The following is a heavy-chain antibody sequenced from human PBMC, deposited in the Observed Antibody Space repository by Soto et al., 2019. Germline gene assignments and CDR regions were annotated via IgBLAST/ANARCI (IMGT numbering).Heavy chain of an antibody. D-gene: IGHD2-15*01. CDR2: FDPEDGET. J-gene: IGHJ4*02. CDR1: GYTLTELS. Sequence: ASVKVSCKVSGYTLTELSMHWVRQAPGEGLEWMGGFDPEDGETIYAQKFQGRVTMTEDTSTDTAYMELSSLRSEDTAVYYCAIGDPYCSGGSCYIQWLVYWGQGTLVTVSS. V-gene: IGHV1-24*01. CDR3: AIGDPYCSGGSCYIQWLVY.